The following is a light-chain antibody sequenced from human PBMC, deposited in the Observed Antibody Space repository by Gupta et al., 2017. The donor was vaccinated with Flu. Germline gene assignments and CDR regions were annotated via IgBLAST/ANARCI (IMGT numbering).Light chain of an antibody. CDR1: QNILHRSTNKNY. CDR2: WAS. V-gene: IGKV4-1*01. Sequence: DIVLTQSPESLAVSLGERATINCKSSQNILHRSTNKNYLAWFQQTPGQPPKLLIYWASTRQSGVPDRFSGSGSGTDLTLTITSLQAEDAAVYYCQQSSDPPYTFGQGTKLEI. J-gene: IGKJ2*01. CDR3: QQSSDPPYT.